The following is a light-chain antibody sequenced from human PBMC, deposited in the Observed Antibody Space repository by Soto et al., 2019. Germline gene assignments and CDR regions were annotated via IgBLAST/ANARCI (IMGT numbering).Light chain of an antibody. Sequence: QSVLTQPPSASGSPGQSVTSSCTGTSSDVGGYNYVSWYQQHPGKAPKLMIYEVIKRPSGVPDRFSGSKSGNTASLTVSGLQAEDEADYYCSSYAGSDNYVFGTGTKVTVL. J-gene: IGLJ1*01. V-gene: IGLV2-8*01. CDR2: EVI. CDR3: SSYAGSDNYV. CDR1: SSDVGGYNY.